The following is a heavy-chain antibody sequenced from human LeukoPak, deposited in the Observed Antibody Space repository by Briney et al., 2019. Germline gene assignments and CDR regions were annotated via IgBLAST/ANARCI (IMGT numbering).Heavy chain of an antibody. Sequence: SETLSLTCTVSGGSISSGGYYWSWIRQHPGKGLEWIGYIYYSGSTYYNPSLKSRVTISVDTSKNQFSLKLSSVTAADTAVYYCARDGSITMVRDYYYYGMDVWGQGTTVTVSS. J-gene: IGHJ6*02. V-gene: IGHV4-31*03. D-gene: IGHD3-10*01. CDR2: IYYSGST. CDR1: GGSISSGGYY. CDR3: ARDGSITMVRDYYYYGMDV.